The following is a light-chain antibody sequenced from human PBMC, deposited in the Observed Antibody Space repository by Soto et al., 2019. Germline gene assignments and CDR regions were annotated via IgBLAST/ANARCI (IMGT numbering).Light chain of an antibody. J-gene: IGLJ2*01. CDR2: GNS. CDR1: SSNIGAGYD. CDR3: QSYDSSLSVV. V-gene: IGLV1-40*01. Sequence: QSVLTQPPSVSGAPGQRVTISCTGSSSNIGAGYDVHWYQQHPGTAPKLIIYGNSKRPSGVPDRFSGSKSGTSASLAITGLQAEDEADYYCQSYDSSLSVVFGGGTKLTVL.